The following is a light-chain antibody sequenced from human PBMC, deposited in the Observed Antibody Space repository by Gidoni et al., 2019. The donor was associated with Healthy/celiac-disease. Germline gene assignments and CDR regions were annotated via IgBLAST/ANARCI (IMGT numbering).Light chain of an antibody. CDR3: QQYDNRPSFT. Sequence: DIQMTQSPSSLSASVGDRVTITCQASQDISNYLNWYQQKPGKAPKLLIYDASNLETGVPSRFSVSGSGTDLTFTISSLQPEDIATYYYQQYDNRPSFTFGGGTKVEIK. J-gene: IGKJ4*01. V-gene: IGKV1-33*01. CDR1: QDISNY. CDR2: DAS.